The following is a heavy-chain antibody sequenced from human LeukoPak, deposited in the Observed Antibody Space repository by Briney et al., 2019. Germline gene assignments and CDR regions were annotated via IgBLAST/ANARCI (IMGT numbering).Heavy chain of an antibody. Sequence: GGSLRLSCAASGFTFSNYWMHWVRQAPGKGLVWVSRIYSDGSSLSYADSVKGRVTISKDNARNMLYLQMNSLRAEDTAIYYCARSVGGMDYWGQGTLVTVSS. CDR1: GFTFSNYW. J-gene: IGHJ4*02. V-gene: IGHV3-74*01. D-gene: IGHD1-26*01. CDR2: IYSDGSSL. CDR3: ARSVGGMDY.